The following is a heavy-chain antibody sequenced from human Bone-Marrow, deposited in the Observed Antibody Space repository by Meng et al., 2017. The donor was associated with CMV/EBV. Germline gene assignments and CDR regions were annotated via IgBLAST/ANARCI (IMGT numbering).Heavy chain of an antibody. CDR3: ARDVTTLGYSGMDV. J-gene: IGHJ6*02. CDR1: SGFTLSWYA. Sequence: GESLKISCVASSGFTLSWYAMHWVRQAPGKGLEWLALISYDGSTEYHADAVRGRFSISRDNSKNTLYVHMNSLRPEDTAIYYCARDVTTLGYSGMDVWGQGTTVTVSS. D-gene: IGHD4-23*01. V-gene: IGHV3-30*04. CDR2: ISYDGSTE.